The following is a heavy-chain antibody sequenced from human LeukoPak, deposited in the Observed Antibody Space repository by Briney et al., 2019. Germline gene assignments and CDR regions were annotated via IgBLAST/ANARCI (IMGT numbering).Heavy chain of an antibody. CDR3: ARHPNSNWDY. CDR2: INEGGNEK. D-gene: IGHD6-13*01. J-gene: IGHJ4*02. V-gene: IGHV3-7*03. CDR1: GFTFRNYW. Sequence: GGSLRLSCAASGFTFRNYWLSWVRQVPGKGLEWVVNINEGGNEKNYVDSVKGRFTASRDNAQNSLYLQMNSLRVEDTAVYYCARHPNSNWDYWGQGTLVTVSS.